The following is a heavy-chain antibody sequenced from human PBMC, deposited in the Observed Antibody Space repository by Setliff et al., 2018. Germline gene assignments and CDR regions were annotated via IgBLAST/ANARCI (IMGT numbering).Heavy chain of an antibody. D-gene: IGHD3-3*01. V-gene: IGHV3-30*07. CDR2: ISYDGVNK. CDR1: GFTFSSYA. J-gene: IGHJ4*02. CDR3: ATLSKDLNY. Sequence: GGSLRLSCEASGFTFSSYAVDWVRQAPGKGLEWVAVISYDGVNKYFADSVKGRFTISRDNSKNTVYLQMNSLTAEDTAMYYCATLSKDLNYWGQGTLVTVSS.